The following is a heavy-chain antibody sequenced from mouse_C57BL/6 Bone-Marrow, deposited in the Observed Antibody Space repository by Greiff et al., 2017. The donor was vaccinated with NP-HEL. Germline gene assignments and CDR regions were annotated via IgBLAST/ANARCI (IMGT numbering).Heavy chain of an antibody. CDR2: ISDGGSYT. D-gene: IGHD3-1*01. CDR3: ARRLGDY. Sequence: EVQLVESGGGLVKPGGSLKLSCAASGFTFSSYAMSWVRQTPEKRLEWVATISDGGSYTYYPDNVKGRFTISRDNAKNNLYLQLSHLKSEDTAMYYCARRLGDYWGQGTSVTVSS. CDR1: GFTFSSYA. V-gene: IGHV5-4*01. J-gene: IGHJ4*01.